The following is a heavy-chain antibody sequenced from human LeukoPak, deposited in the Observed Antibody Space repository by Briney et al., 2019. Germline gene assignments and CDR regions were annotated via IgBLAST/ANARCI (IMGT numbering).Heavy chain of an antibody. CDR1: GYTFTSDD. Sequence: ASVKVSCKXSGYTFTSDDINWVRQATRQGLEWMGRMNPNSGNTGYSQKFQGRVTMTRNTSISTAYMELSSLRSEDTAVYYCARGKGIVGATTGDYWGQGTLVTVSS. D-gene: IGHD1-26*01. J-gene: IGHJ4*02. CDR3: ARGKGIVGATTGDY. V-gene: IGHV1-8*01. CDR2: MNPNSGNT.